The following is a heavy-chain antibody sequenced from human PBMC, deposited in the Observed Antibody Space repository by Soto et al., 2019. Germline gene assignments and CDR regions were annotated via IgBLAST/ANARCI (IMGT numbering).Heavy chain of an antibody. CDR1: GVTFSSYS. CDR2: ISSSSSSI. J-gene: IGHJ6*02. D-gene: IGHD3-10*01. V-gene: IGHV3-48*01. CDR3: ARELGFDAVARMDV. Sequence: EVQLVESGGGLVQPGGSLRLSCIASGVTFSSYSMVWVRQAPGKGLEWVSYISSSSSSIYYADSVKGRFSTSRDNAKNSTPLQMNSLRVEDTGVYYCARELGFDAVARMDVWGQGTTVTVSS.